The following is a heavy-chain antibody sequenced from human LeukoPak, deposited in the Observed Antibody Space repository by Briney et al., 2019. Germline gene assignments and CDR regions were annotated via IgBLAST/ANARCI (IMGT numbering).Heavy chain of an antibody. D-gene: IGHD3/OR15-3a*01. CDR1: GYTFTDYY. Sequence: GATVKISCKASGYTFTDYYMHWVQQAPGKGLEWMGRVDPEDGETIYAEKFQGRVTITADTSTDTAYMELSSLRSEDSAVYYCARGYPLDWNYFDYWGQGTLVTVSS. CDR2: VDPEDGET. CDR3: ARGYPLDWNYFDY. J-gene: IGHJ4*02. V-gene: IGHV1-69-2*01.